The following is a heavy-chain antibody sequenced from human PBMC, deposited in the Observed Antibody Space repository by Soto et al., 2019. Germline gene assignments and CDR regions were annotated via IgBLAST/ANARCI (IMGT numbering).Heavy chain of an antibody. Sequence: GGSLRLSCAASGFTFSSYSMSWVRQAPGKGLEWVSAISGSGGSTYYADSVKGRFTISRDNSKNTLYLQMNSLRAEDTAVYYCAKDLAGTTTVTHFDYWGQGTLVTVSS. D-gene: IGHD4-17*01. V-gene: IGHV3-23*01. CDR1: GFTFSSYS. CDR3: AKDLAGTTTVTHFDY. CDR2: ISGSGGST. J-gene: IGHJ4*02.